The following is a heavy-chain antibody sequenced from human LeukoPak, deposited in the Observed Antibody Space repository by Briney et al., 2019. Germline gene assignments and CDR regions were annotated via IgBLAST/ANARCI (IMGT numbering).Heavy chain of an antibody. CDR2: INPNSGGT. CDR1: GYTFTGYY. D-gene: IGHD4-23*01. V-gene: IGHV1-2*02. J-gene: IGHJ6*03. CDR3: ASGAVVLTYYYCYCMDV. Sequence: ASVKVSCKASGYTFTGYYMHWVRQAPGQGLEWMGWINPNSGGTNYAQKFQGRVTMTRDTSISTAYMELSRLRSDDTAVYYCASGAVVLTYYYCYCMDVWGKGTTVTVSS.